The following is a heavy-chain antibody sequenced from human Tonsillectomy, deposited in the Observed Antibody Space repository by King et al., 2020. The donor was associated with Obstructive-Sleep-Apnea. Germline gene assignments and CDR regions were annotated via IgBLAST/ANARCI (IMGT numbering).Heavy chain of an antibody. V-gene: IGHV3-21*01. J-gene: IGHJ4*02. CDR1: GFTFSDYS. CDR3: ARDPSNGAWYTVNY. Sequence: VQLVESGGGLVKPGGSLRLSCVVSGFTFSDYSMNWVRQAPGKGLEWVSSISSSSGFRYYADSVKGRFTISRDNAKNSLFLQMNSLRAEETAVYYCARDPSNGAWYTVNYWGQGTLVTVSS. CDR2: ISSSSGFR. D-gene: IGHD6-19*01.